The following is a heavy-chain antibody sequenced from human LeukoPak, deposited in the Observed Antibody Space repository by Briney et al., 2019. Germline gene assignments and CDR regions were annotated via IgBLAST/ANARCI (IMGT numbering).Heavy chain of an antibody. Sequence: GGSLRLSCAASGFTFSSYGMRWVRQAPGKGLEWVAFIRYDGSNKYYADSVKGRFTISRDNSKNTLYLQMNSLRAEDTAVYYCAKDQMGYCSSTSCYYFDYWGQGTLDTVSS. CDR2: IRYDGSNK. CDR3: AKDQMGYCSSTSCYYFDY. D-gene: IGHD2-2*01. CDR1: GFTFSSYG. V-gene: IGHV3-30*02. J-gene: IGHJ4*02.